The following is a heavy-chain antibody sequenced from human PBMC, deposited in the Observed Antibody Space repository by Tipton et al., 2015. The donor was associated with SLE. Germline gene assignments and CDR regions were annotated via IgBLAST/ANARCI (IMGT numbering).Heavy chain of an antibody. V-gene: IGHV4-30-2*01. CDR3: ARVPVGSSLREDTFDY. J-gene: IGHJ4*02. CDR2: IYHSGST. Sequence: TLSLTCSVSGGSISSGGYSWSWIRQPPGKGLEWIGFIYHSGSTYYNPSLASRVTISQDRSKNQFSLKLSSVTAADTAVYYCARVPVGSSLREDTFDYWGRGTLITVSS. CDR1: GGSISSGGYS. D-gene: IGHD1-26*01.